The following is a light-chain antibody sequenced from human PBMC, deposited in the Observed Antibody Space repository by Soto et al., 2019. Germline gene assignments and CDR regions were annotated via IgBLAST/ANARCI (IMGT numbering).Light chain of an antibody. Sequence: QSVLTQPSSASGTPGQRVTISCSGSSSNIGSNTVDWYRQLPGTAPKLLIYTNNQRPSGVPGRFSGSKSGTSASLAISGLQSEDEADYYCAAWDDSLTAWVFGGGTQLTVL. CDR3: AAWDDSLTAWV. V-gene: IGLV1-44*01. CDR2: TNN. CDR1: SSNIGSNT. J-gene: IGLJ3*02.